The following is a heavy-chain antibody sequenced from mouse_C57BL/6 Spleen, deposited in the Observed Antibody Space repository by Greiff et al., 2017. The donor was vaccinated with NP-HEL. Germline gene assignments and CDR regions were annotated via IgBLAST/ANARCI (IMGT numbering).Heavy chain of an antibody. CDR1: GYTFTDYE. CDR3: TREEGIYYGSSSAWFAY. Sequence: VQLQQSGAELVRPGASVTLSCKASGYTFTDYEMHWVKQTPVHGLDWIGAIDPETGGTAYIQKFKGKAILTADKSSSTAYMELRSLTSEDSAVYYCTREEGIYYGSSSAWFAYWGQGTLVTVSA. V-gene: IGHV1-15*01. J-gene: IGHJ3*01. CDR2: IDPETGGT. D-gene: IGHD1-1*01.